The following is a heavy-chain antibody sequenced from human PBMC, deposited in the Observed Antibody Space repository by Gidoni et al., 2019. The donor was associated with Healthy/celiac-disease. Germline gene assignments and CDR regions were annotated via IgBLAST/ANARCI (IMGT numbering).Heavy chain of an antibody. V-gene: IGHV4-59*08. CDR1: GCSISSYY. J-gene: IGHJ4*02. CDR3: ARTYGGHSHFEY. Sequence: QVQLQESGPGLVKPSETLSLTCTVSGCSISSYYWSWIRQPPGKGLEWIGYIYYSGSTNYNPSLKSRVTISVDTSKNQFSLKLSSVTAADTAVYYCARTYGGHSHFEYWGQGTLVTVSS. CDR2: IYYSGST. D-gene: IGHD2-21*02.